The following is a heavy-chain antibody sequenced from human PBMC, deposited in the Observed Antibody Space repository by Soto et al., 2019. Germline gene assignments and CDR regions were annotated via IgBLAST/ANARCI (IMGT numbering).Heavy chain of an antibody. V-gene: IGHV4-39*01. CDR2: IYYSGSA. J-gene: IGHJ4*02. Sequence: TVAEGKIVNRDYHRSRNSKNPGKGLEWIGNIYYSGSASYNPSLKSRGTISVDTSKNQVSLKLSSVPAADTAVYICVRAYPWVGLDNWGQGTLLSVSS. CDR3: VRAYPWVGLDN. D-gene: IGHD3-16*01. CDR1: EGKIVNRDYH.